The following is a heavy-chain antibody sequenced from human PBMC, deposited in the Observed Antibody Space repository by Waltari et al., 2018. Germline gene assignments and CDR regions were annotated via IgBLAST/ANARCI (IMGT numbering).Heavy chain of an antibody. CDR3: AREEETILTGYYFDY. J-gene: IGHJ4*02. CDR2: ISYDGSNK. Sequence: QVQLVESGGGVVQPGRSLRSSCAASGFTFSSYAMHWVRQAPGKGLGGVAVISYDGSNKYYADSVKGRFTISRDNSKNTLYLQMNSLRAEDTAVYYCAREEETILTGYYFDYWGQGTLVTVSS. CDR1: GFTFSSYA. V-gene: IGHV3-30-3*01. D-gene: IGHD3-9*01.